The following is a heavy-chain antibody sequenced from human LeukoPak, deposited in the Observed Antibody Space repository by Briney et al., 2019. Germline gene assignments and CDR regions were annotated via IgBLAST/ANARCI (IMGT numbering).Heavy chain of an antibody. CDR2: LTGSGQTT. CDR3: ANYDSSSFGSFYY. D-gene: IGHD6-6*01. Sequence: PGGSLRLSCVASGFTFRSYPMTWVRQVPGKGLEWVASLTGSGQTTQYADFVRGRFTISRDNSKNTLYLHMNSLSVEHTAVYYCANYDSSSFGSFYYWGQGTLVTVSS. V-gene: IGHV3-23*01. CDR1: GFTFRSYP. J-gene: IGHJ4*02.